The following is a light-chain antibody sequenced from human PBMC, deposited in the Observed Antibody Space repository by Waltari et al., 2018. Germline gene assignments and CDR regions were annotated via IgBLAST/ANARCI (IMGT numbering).Light chain of an antibody. J-gene: IGKJ3*01. Sequence: DIVMTQTPLSLPVTPGEPASISCRSSQSLLHSNGNTYLYWYLQKPGRPPRLLIYRVSNRFSGVPDRFSGSGSGTDFTLKISRVEAEDVGVYYCLQVLQTPFTFGPGTKLEIK. CDR3: LQVLQTPFT. V-gene: IGKV2-29*02. CDR1: QSLLHSNGNTY. CDR2: RVS.